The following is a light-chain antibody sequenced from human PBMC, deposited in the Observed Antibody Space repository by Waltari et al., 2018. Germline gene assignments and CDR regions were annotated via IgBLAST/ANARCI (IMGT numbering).Light chain of an antibody. J-gene: IGKJ1*01. Sequence: IVLTQSPGTLSLSPGERATLSCRASQSVSRTLAWYQQKPGQAPRRLIYGASTRAAGIPDRFSGSGSGTDFSLTISRLEPEDFAVYYCQHYVRLPVTFGQGTKVEIK. CDR2: GAS. CDR3: QHYVRLPVT. V-gene: IGKV3-20*01. CDR1: QSVSRT.